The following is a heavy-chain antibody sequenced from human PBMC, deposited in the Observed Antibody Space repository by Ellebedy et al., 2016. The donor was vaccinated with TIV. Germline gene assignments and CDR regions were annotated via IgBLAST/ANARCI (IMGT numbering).Heavy chain of an antibody. V-gene: IGHV3-30-3*01. J-gene: IGHJ4*02. Sequence: PGGSLRLSCAASGFTFNSYAIHWVRQAPGKGLEWVAVVSYDGRNKYYAASVKGRFTISRDNSKNTLYLQMNSLRAEDTAVYYCARDLKKRAAAGTELDYWGQGTLVTVSS. D-gene: IGHD6-13*01. CDR3: ARDLKKRAAAGTELDY. CDR1: GFTFNSYA. CDR2: VSYDGRNK.